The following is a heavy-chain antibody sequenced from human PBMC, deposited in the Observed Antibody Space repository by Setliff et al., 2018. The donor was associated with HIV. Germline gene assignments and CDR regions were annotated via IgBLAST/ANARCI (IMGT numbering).Heavy chain of an antibody. CDR3: ARRVAAALDAFDI. CDR2: IYHSGSP. D-gene: IGHD6-13*01. V-gene: IGHV4-4*02. J-gene: IGHJ3*02. CDR1: GGSISSSNW. Sequence: PSETLSLTCAVSGGSISSSNWWSWVRQPPGKGLEWIGEIYHSGSPNYNPALNSRVTISINKSKNQFSLKLSSVTAADTAVYYCARRVAAALDAFDIWGQGTMVT.